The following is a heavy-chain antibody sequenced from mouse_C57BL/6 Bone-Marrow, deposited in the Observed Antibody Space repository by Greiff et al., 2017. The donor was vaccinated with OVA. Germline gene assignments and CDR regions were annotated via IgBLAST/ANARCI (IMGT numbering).Heavy chain of an antibody. CDR1: GYAFTNYL. V-gene: IGHV1-54*01. CDR3: ARRGGYWYFDV. CDR2: INPGSGGT. Sequence: QVQLQQSGAELVRPGTSVKVSCKASGYAFTNYLIEWVKQRPGQGLEWIGVINPGSGGTNYNEKFKGKATLTADKSSSTAYMQLSSLTSEDSAVYFCARRGGYWYFDVWGTGTTVTVSS. J-gene: IGHJ1*03.